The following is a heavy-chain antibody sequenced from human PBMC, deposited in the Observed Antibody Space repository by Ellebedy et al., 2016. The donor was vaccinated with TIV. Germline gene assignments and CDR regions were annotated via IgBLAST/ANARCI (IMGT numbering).Heavy chain of an antibody. CDR3: ARDSLGYASGTYLTF. CDR1: GYTFTTYY. V-gene: IGHV1-46*01. CDR2: INTNDGRT. Sequence: ASVKVSXXASGYTFTTYYIHWVRQAPGQGPEWMGVINTNDGRTTYAERFRGRVTMTRDTSLNTVNMHLGSLTFEDTGVYYCARDSLGYASGTYLTFWGQGTSITVSS. D-gene: IGHD3-10*01. J-gene: IGHJ1*01.